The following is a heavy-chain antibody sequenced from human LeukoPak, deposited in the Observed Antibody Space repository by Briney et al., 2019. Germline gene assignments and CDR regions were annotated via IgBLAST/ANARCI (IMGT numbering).Heavy chain of an antibody. Sequence: GGSLRLSCAASGFTFSTYAMSWFRQAPGKGLEWVSAISGSGGSTYYADSVKGRFTISRDNSKNTLYLQMNSPRAEDTAVYYCAKGGDSSGWYGSYWGQGTLVTVSS. CDR1: GFTFSTYA. D-gene: IGHD6-19*01. V-gene: IGHV3-23*01. CDR2: ISGSGGST. J-gene: IGHJ4*02. CDR3: AKGGDSSGWYGSY.